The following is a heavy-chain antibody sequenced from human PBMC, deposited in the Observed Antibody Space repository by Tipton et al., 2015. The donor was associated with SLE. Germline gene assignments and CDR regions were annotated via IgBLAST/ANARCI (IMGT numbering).Heavy chain of an antibody. CDR1: GASISTFY. J-gene: IGHJ4*02. CDR2: ISYSGNT. V-gene: IGHV4-59*01. CDR3: ARDGKSCTNGVCYPRGDTFDS. Sequence: TLSLTCTVSGASISTFYWSWFRQPPGKGLEWVGYISYSGNTNYHPSPESRVTISLNASKNQFSLRLSSVTAADTAVYYCARDGKSCTNGVCYPRGDTFDSWGQGTLVTVSS. D-gene: IGHD2-8*01.